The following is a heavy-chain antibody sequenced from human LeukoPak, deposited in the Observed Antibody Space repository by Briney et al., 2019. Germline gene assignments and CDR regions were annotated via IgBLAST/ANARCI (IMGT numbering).Heavy chain of an antibody. D-gene: IGHD3-10*01. CDR2: IYYTGST. Sequence: NPSETLSLTCTVSGGSVSSGTYYWSWIRQPPGKGLEWIGYIYYTGSTNYNPSLKSRLTISVDTSKNQFSLKLSSVTAADTAVYYCARRGGSGRSFDYWGQGTLVTVSS. CDR3: ARRGGSGRSFDY. J-gene: IGHJ4*02. V-gene: IGHV4-61*01. CDR1: GGSVSSGTYY.